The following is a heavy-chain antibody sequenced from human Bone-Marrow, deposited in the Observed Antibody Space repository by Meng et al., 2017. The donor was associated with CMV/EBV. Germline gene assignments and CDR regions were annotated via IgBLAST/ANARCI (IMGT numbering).Heavy chain of an antibody. V-gene: IGHV4-61*01. CDR3: ATSPGYPREFGY. D-gene: IGHD3-10*01. CDR2: IHYSGST. J-gene: IGHJ4*02. CDR1: GGYVSSDSYY. Sequence: CTVSGGYVSSDSYYWSWIRQPPGKGLESIGFIHYSGSTNYNPSLMSRVTISLDTSKNQFSLKLSSVTAADTAVYYCATSPGYPREFGYWGQGTLVTV.